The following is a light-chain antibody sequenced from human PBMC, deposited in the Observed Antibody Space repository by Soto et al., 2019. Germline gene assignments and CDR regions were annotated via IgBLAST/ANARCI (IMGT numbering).Light chain of an antibody. CDR2: DAS. V-gene: IGKV3-11*01. CDR3: QLRSVLS. J-gene: IGKJ4*01. CDR1: QSVANF. Sequence: IVLPQSPATLSLSLGERATLSCRASQSVANFLAWYQQKPGQAPRLLIYDASTRATGIPARVSGSGSGTDFTLTISSLEPEDFAVYYCQLRSVLSFGGGTKVEIK.